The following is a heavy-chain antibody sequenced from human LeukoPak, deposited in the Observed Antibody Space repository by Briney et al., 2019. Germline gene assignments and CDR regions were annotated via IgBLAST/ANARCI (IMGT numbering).Heavy chain of an antibody. Sequence: ASVKVSCKASGYTFTSYDINWVRQATGQGLEWMGWMNPNSGNTGYAQKFQGRVTMTRNTSISTAYMELSSLRSEDTAVYHCATSWGTGSYVCLDVWGKGTTVTVSS. CDR1: GYTFTSYD. V-gene: IGHV1-8*01. D-gene: IGHD1-26*01. CDR2: MNPNSGNT. J-gene: IGHJ6*04. CDR3: ATSWGTGSYVCLDV.